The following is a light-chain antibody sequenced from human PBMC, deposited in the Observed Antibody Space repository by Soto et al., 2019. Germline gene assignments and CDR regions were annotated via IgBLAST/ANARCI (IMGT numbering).Light chain of an antibody. CDR3: QSYDSSLSGWV. V-gene: IGLV1-40*01. Sequence: QSVRTQPPSVSGAPGQRVTFSCTASRSNIGAGYDVHWYQQLPGTAPKLLIYGNSNRPSGVPDRFSGSKSGTSASLAITGLQAEDEADYYCQSYDSSLSGWVFGGGTKLTVL. J-gene: IGLJ3*02. CDR2: GNS. CDR1: RSNIGAGYD.